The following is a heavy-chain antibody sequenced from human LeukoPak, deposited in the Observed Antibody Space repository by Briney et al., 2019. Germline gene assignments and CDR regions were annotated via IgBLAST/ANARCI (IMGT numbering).Heavy chain of an antibody. CDR3: AKDSSSISGWLYHFDY. Sequence: RSGGSLRLSCTASGVSFGDHAMSWVRQAPGKGLEWVSGINWNGGRTGYADSVKGRFTISRDNAKNTLYLHMNSLRAEDTAVYYCAKDSSSISGWLYHFDYWGQGTLVAVSS. CDR2: INWNGGRT. CDR1: GVSFGDHA. V-gene: IGHV3-20*04. J-gene: IGHJ4*02. D-gene: IGHD6-19*01.